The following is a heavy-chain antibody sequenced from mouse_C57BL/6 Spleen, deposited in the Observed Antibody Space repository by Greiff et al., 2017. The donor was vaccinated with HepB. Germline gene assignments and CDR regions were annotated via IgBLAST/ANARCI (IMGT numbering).Heavy chain of an antibody. J-gene: IGHJ2*01. Sequence: QVQLQQSGAELVRPGTSVKLSCKASGYTFTSYWMHWVKQRPGQGLEWIGVIDPSDSYTNYNQKFKGKATLTVDTSSSTAYMQLRSLTSEDSAVYYCARLEGLSLDYWGQGTTLTVSS. CDR1: GYTFTSYW. V-gene: IGHV1-59*01. D-gene: IGHD3-3*01. CDR3: ARLEGLSLDY. CDR2: IDPSDSYT.